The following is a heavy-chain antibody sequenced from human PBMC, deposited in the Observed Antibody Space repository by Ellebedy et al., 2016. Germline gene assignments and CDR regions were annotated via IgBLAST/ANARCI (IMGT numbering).Heavy chain of an antibody. CDR3: ARDRRYYYDSSGYPGDY. CDR2: INPNSGGT. CDR1: GGTFSSYA. D-gene: IGHD3-22*01. J-gene: IGHJ4*02. V-gene: IGHV1-2*04. Sequence: ASVKVSCKASGGTFSSYAISWVRQAPGQGLEWMGWINPNSGGTNYAQKFQGWVTMTRDTSISTAYMELSRLRSDDTAVYYCARDRRYYYDSSGYPGDYWGQGTLVTVPS.